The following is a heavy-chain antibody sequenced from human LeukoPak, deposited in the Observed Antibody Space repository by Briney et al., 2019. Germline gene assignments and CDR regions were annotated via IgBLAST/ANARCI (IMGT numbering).Heavy chain of an antibody. CDR2: IYSGGST. Sequence: PGGSLRLSCAASGFTVSSNYMSWVRQAPGKGLEWVSVIYSGGSTYYADSVKGRFTISRDNSKNTLYLQMNSLRAEDTAVYYCARSYYYDSSGYTDRGQGTLVTVSS. CDR3: ARSYYYDSSGYTD. V-gene: IGHV3-66*01. D-gene: IGHD3-22*01. CDR1: GFTVSSNY. J-gene: IGHJ4*02.